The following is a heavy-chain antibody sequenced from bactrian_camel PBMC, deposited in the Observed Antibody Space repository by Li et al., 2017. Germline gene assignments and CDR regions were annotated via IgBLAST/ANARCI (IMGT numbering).Heavy chain of an antibody. J-gene: IGHJ6*01. V-gene: IGHV3S1*01. Sequence: HVQLVESGGGSVRTGGSLALSCVVSGVTHELYCMGWFRQAPGKEREGVAAIYTGATGTNYADSVTGRFTVSKDLAENSLYLQMDSLKPEDTAMYYCAADSVGPVYGLGAESDFVYWGQGTQVTVS. CDR1: GVTHELYC. CDR3: AADSVGPVYGLGAESDFVY. CDR2: IYTGATGT. D-gene: IGHD5*01.